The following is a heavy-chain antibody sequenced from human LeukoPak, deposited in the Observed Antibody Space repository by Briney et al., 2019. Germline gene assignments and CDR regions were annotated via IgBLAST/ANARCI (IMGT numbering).Heavy chain of an antibody. D-gene: IGHD5-18*01. Sequence: GGSLRLSRAASGFTFSGYWMSWVRQAPGKGLEWVANINQDGSEKNYVDSVKGRFTISRDNTKNSLYLQMSSLRAEDTAVYYCARAYSYVYYWGQGILVTVSS. CDR2: INQDGSEK. J-gene: IGHJ4*02. CDR3: ARAYSYVYY. CDR1: GFTFSGYW. V-gene: IGHV3-7*03.